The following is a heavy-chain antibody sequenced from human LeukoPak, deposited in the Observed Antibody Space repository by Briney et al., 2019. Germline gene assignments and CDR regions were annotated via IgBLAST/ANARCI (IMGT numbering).Heavy chain of an antibody. CDR3: ARDDTSGGYYEFGY. D-gene: IGHD6-19*01. J-gene: IGHJ4*02. Sequence: GGSLRLSCVASGFTFSDYYMTWVRQPPGKGLEWVANIKQDGSEKYYVDSVKGRFTISRDNAKNSLFLQMNSLRAEDTAVYYCARDDTSGGYYEFGYWGQGTLVTVSS. CDR2: IKQDGSEK. V-gene: IGHV3-7*01. CDR1: GFTFSDYY.